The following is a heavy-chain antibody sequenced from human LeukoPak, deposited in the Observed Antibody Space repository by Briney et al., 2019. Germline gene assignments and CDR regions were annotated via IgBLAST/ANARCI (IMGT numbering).Heavy chain of an antibody. J-gene: IGHJ4*02. Sequence: GESLKISCKGSGYSFTSYWIGWVRQMPGKGLEWMGIIYPGDSDTRYSPSFQGQVTISADKSISTAYLQWSSLKASDTAMYYCARGKRTIFGVVKRQHFDYWGQGTLVTVSS. CDR2: IYPGDSDT. D-gene: IGHD3-3*01. CDR3: ARGKRTIFGVVKRQHFDY. V-gene: IGHV5-51*01. CDR1: GYSFTSYW.